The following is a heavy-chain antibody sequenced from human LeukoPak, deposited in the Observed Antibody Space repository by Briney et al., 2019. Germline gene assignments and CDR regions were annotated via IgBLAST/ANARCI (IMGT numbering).Heavy chain of an antibody. D-gene: IGHD6-6*01. J-gene: IGHJ6*03. CDR2: ISAYNGNT. Sequence: ASVKVSCKASGYTFTSYGISWVRQAPGQGLEWMGWISAYNGNTNYAQKLQGRVTMTTDTSTSTAYMELRSLRSEDTAVYYCARSSSSDYYYYYYMDVWGKGTTVTVSS. V-gene: IGHV1-18*01. CDR3: ARSSSSDYYYYYYMDV. CDR1: GYTFTSYG.